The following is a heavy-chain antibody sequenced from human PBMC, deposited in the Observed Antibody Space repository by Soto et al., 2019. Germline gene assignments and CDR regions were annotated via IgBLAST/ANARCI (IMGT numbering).Heavy chain of an antibody. CDR1: GFTFSTYW. Sequence: GGSLRLSCAASGFTFSTYWMHWVRQAPGKGLVWVSRLNSDGSSTSYADSVKGRFTISRDTAKNTLYLQMNSLRAEDTAVYYCAKDVVVGATTGLGDYYYYYGMDVWGQGTTVTVSS. V-gene: IGHV3-74*01. D-gene: IGHD1-26*01. CDR3: AKDVVVGATTGLGDYYYYYGMDV. CDR2: LNSDGSST. J-gene: IGHJ6*02.